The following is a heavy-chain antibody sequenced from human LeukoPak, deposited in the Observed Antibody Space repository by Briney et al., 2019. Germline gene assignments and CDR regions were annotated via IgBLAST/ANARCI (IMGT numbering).Heavy chain of an antibody. CDR2: IYYSGST. J-gene: IGHJ4*02. Sequence: SETLSLTCTVSGGSLSSYFWSWIRQPPGKGLEWIAYIYYSGSTNYNPSLKSRVTISVDTSKNQFSLKLSSVTAADTAVYYCARDLRIAVAGNLGYWGQGTLVTVSS. CDR1: GGSLSSYF. CDR3: ARDLRIAVAGNLGY. V-gene: IGHV4-59*01. D-gene: IGHD6-19*01.